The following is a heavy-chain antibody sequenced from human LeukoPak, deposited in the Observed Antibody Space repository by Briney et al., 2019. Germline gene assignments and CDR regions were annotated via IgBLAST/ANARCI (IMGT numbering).Heavy chain of an antibody. V-gene: IGHV1-8*03. CDR3: AGGPFYDSSGYYFDY. Sequence: ASVKVSCKASGYTFTSYDINWVRQATGQGLEWMGWMNPNSGNTGCAQKFQGRVTITRNTSISTAYMELSSLRSEDTAVYYCAGGPFYDSSGYYFDYWGQGTLVTVSS. CDR2: MNPNSGNT. D-gene: IGHD3-22*01. CDR1: GYTFTSYD. J-gene: IGHJ4*02.